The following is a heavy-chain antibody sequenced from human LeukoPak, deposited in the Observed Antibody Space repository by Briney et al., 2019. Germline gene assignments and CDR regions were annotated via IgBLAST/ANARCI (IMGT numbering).Heavy chain of an antibody. D-gene: IGHD1-26*01. J-gene: IGHJ3*02. CDR2: IYTSGST. Sequence: SETLSLTCTVSGGSISSGSYYWSWIRQPAGKGLEWIGRIYTSGSTNYNPSLKSRVTISVDTSKNQFSLKLSSVTAADTAVYYSALEGGATYDAFDIWGQGTMVTVSS. CDR3: ALEGGATYDAFDI. V-gene: IGHV4-61*02. CDR1: GGSISSGSYY.